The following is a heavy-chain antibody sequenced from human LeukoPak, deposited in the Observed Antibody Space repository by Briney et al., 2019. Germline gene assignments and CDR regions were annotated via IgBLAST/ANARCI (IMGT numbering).Heavy chain of an antibody. CDR1: GFSLRTSGMR. Sequence: SGPTLVHPTQTLTLTCTFSGFSLRTSGMRVRWIRQPPGKSLEWLSRIDWDDDKFYSTSLKTRLTISKDTSKNQVVLTMTNMDPVDTATYYCARTLTTQGGFDIWGQGQWSPSLQ. V-gene: IGHV2-70*04. CDR2: IDWDDDK. D-gene: IGHD2-15*01. CDR3: ARTLTTQGGFDI. J-gene: IGHJ3*02.